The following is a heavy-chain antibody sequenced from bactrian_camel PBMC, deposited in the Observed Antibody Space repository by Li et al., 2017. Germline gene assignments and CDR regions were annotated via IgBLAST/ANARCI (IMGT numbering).Heavy chain of an antibody. CDR1: GFSFSNYW. Sequence: HVQLVESGGGLVQPGGSLGLSCEASGFSFSNYWMYWIRQAPGKGLEWVSGIAKSGGNTFYADSEKGRFAISRHNDNSVYLQMNSLKVDDTATYVCVSDLQGRKKCTLGGPPSSWYWGQGTQVTVS. CDR3: VSDLQGRKKCTLGGPPSSWY. V-gene: IGHV3S1*01. J-gene: IGHJ4*01. CDR2: IAKSGGNT. D-gene: IGHD2*01.